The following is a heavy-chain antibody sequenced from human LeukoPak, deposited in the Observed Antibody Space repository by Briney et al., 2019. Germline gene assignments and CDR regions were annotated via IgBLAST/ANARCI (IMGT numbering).Heavy chain of an antibody. J-gene: IGHJ4*02. CDR2: ISYDGSNK. D-gene: IGHD3-16*02. Sequence: GGSPRLSCAASGYAFIRYGIQWVRDAPGKGLEGVAAISYDGSNKYYADSVKGRFTNSRDNSKDTLYLQMNSLRAEDTAVYYCAKSGQGSITTTFGGVIAPDYWGQGTLVTVSS. CDR1: GYAFIRYG. CDR3: AKSGQGSITTTFGGVIAPDY. V-gene: IGHV3-30*18.